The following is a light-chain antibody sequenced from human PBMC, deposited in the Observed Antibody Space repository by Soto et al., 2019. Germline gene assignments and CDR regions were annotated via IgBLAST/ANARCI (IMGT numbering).Light chain of an antibody. J-gene: IGLJ2*01. V-gene: IGLV2-14*01. CDR2: DVT. Sequence: QSALTQPASVSGSPGQSISISCTGTSSDVGGYNYVSWYQQYPGKAPKLMIYDVTTRHSGVSNRFSGSKSGNTASLTISGLQAEDEANYYCGSYTDASTVVFGGGTKLTVL. CDR1: SSDVGGYNY. CDR3: GSYTDASTVV.